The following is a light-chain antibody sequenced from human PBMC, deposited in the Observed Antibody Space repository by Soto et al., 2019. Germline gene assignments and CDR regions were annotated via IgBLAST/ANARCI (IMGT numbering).Light chain of an antibody. CDR3: QQYYRSCT. V-gene: IGKV1-5*01. Sequence: DIQLTQSPSTLSASVGDRVTITCRASQSVTDWLAWYQQKPGKAPKLLIYDASSLQSGVPSRFSGSVSGTEFSLTISSLQPDDFATCYCQQYYRSCTFGQGTKVEIK. CDR2: DAS. CDR1: QSVTDW. J-gene: IGKJ2*02.